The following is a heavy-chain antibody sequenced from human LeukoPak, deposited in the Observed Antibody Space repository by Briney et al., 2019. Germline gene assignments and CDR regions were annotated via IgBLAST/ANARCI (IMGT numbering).Heavy chain of an antibody. J-gene: IGHJ4*02. CDR1: GFTFDDYA. V-gene: IGHV3-9*01. Sequence: PGRSLRLSCAASGFTFDDYAMHWVRQAPGKGLEWVSGISRNSGSIGYADSVKGRFTISRDNAKNSLYLQMNSLRAEDTALYYCARAGYSSGWEDYWGQGTLVTVSS. CDR3: ARAGYSSGWEDY. CDR2: ISRNSGSI. D-gene: IGHD6-19*01.